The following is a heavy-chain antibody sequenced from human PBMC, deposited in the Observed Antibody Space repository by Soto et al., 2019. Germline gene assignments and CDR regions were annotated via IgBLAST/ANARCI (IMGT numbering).Heavy chain of an antibody. J-gene: IGHJ4*02. Sequence: SETLSLTCAVYGGSFSGYYWSWIRQPPGKGLEWIGEINHSGSTNYNPSLKSRVTISVDTSKNQFSLKLSSVTAADTAVYYCARGGLSSSTYFDYWGQGTLVTVSS. CDR2: INHSGST. D-gene: IGHD6-6*01. V-gene: IGHV4-34*01. CDR3: ARGGLSSSTYFDY. CDR1: GGSFSGYY.